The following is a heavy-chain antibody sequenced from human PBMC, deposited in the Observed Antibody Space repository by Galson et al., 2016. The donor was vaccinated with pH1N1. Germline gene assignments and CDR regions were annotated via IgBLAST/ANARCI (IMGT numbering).Heavy chain of an antibody. Sequence: SLRLSCAASGFRFSSYAFSWVRQAPGKGLEWISVVMNNIGTTFYSESVKGRFTISRDNAKNSLYLQMNSLRAEDTAVYYCARAVEAAGSHWGQGTLVTVSS. CDR3: ARAVEAAGSH. CDR1: GFRFSSYA. V-gene: IGHV3-48*03. D-gene: IGHD6-13*01. J-gene: IGHJ4*02. CDR2: VMNNIGTT.